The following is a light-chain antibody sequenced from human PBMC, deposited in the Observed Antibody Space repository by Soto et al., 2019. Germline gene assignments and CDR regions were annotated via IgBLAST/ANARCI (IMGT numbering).Light chain of an antibody. CDR3: QQRSNWPPWT. CDR1: QSVSSY. Sequence: EIVLTQSPGTLSLSPGERATLCCRASQSVSSYLARYQQKPGQAQRLLXYDASNRATGIPARFSGIVSGTDFTLTISCLEPEDFAVYYCQQRSNWPPWTFGQGTKVDIK. J-gene: IGKJ1*01. CDR2: DAS. V-gene: IGKV3-11*01.